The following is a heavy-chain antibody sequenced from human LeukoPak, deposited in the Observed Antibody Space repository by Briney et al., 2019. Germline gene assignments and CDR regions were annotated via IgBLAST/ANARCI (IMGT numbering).Heavy chain of an antibody. D-gene: IGHD4-17*01. J-gene: IGHJ4*02. Sequence: GASLKISCKGSGSSFTSSWIGWVRQMPGEGLEWMGIVFPADSDTRYSPSFQGQVTFSADKSISTAYLQWSSLKASDSAMYYCARHGGAFDYWGQGTLVTVSS. CDR3: ARHGGAFDY. CDR1: GSSFTSSW. CDR2: VFPADSDT. V-gene: IGHV5-51*01.